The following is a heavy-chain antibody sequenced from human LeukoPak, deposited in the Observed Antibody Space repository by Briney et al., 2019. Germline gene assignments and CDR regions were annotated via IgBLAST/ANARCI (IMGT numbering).Heavy chain of an antibody. V-gene: IGHV1-46*01. CDR3: ARDPIPPIVGATIQYFDY. J-gene: IGHJ4*02. D-gene: IGHD1-26*01. CDR1: GYTFTSYY. CDR2: INPSGGST. Sequence: ASVKVSCKASGYTFTSYYMHWVRQAPGQGLEWMGIINPSGGSTNYAQKFQGRVTITADKSTSTAYMELSSLRSEDTAVYYCARDPIPPIVGATIQYFDYWGQGTLVTVSS.